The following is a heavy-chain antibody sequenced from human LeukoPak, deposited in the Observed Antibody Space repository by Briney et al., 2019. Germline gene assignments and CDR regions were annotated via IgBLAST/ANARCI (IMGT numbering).Heavy chain of an antibody. D-gene: IGHD2-21*02. CDR2: IYTSGST. V-gene: IGHV4-4*07. CDR1: GGSISSYY. CDR3: ARVICGGDCYYDAFDI. Sequence: SETLPLTCTVSGGSISSYYWSWIRQPAGKGLEWIGRIYTSGSTNYNPSLKSRVTMSVDTSKNQFSLKLSSVTAADTAVYYCARVICGGDCYYDAFDIWGQGTMVTVSS. J-gene: IGHJ3*02.